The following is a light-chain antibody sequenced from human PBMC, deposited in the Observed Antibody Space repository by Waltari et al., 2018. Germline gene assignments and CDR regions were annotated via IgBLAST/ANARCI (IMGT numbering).Light chain of an antibody. CDR3: VAWDDTVNGLV. CDR1: SSNIGSNV. J-gene: IGLJ2*01. CDR2: SNK. V-gene: IGLV1-44*01. Sequence: QSVLTQPPSASGTPGQRVTISCSGSSSNIGSNVVNWHRQVPGAAPTLLIYSNKQRPSGVPDRFSASKSGTSASLAISGLQSDDEADYYCVAWDDTVNGLVFGAGTKLTVL.